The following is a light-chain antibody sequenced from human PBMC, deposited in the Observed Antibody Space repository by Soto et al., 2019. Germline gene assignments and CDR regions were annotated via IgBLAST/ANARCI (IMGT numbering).Light chain of an antibody. CDR2: EVS. V-gene: IGLV2-14*01. CDR1: SSDIGGYNY. CDR3: SSYRSTTTFGV. Sequence: QSALTQPASVSGSPGQSITISCTGTSSDIGGYNYVSWYQQHPGKAPKVVIYEVSNRPLGVSNRFSASKSGNTASLIISGLQAGDEADSFCSSYRSTTTFGVFGTGTKVTVL. J-gene: IGLJ1*01.